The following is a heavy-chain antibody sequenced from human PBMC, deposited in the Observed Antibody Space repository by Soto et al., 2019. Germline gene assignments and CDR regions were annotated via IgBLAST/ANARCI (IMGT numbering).Heavy chain of an antibody. CDR2: FNSDGTST. Sequence: RLSCAASGFTVPSDLMHCVRQAPGKGLVWVSRFNSDGTSTTYVDSVKGRFTISRDNAKNTLYLQLNRLRPEDTAVYYCARQLVDAGYHYGMDVSGQGTTFTFYS. J-gene: IGHJ6*02. CDR3: ARQLVDAGYHYGMDV. V-gene: IGHV3-74*03. CDR1: GFTVPSDL. D-gene: IGHD2-8*01.